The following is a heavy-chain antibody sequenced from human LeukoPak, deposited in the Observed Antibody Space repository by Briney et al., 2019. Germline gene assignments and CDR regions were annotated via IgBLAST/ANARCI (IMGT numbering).Heavy chain of an antibody. V-gene: IGHV1-3*03. CDR3: ARVRDIVATAHFDY. Sequence: ASVKVSCKASGYDFTKYAVQWVRQAPGQRLEWMGWIDAGNGRTKYSQDFQGRVTITRDTSASIAYMELSSLRSDDMAVYYCARVRDIVATAHFDYWGQGTLVTVSS. D-gene: IGHD5-12*01. CDR1: GYDFTKYA. J-gene: IGHJ4*02. CDR2: IDAGNGRT.